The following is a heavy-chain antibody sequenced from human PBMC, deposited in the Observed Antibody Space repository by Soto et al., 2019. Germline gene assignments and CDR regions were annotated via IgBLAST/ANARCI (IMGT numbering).Heavy chain of an antibody. Sequence: QVTLKESGPVLVKPTETLTLTCTVSGFSLTTGRMGVSWIRQPPGKALEWLAHIFSDAERSYSTSMQSRLTTSKATSGSQVVLSMTNVDPVDTGTYYCVRMNADSYQFYYAMDVWGHGTTVTVSS. CDR3: VRMNADSYQFYYAMDV. V-gene: IGHV2-26*01. CDR2: IFSDAER. D-gene: IGHD2-2*01. J-gene: IGHJ6*02. CDR1: GFSLTTGRMG.